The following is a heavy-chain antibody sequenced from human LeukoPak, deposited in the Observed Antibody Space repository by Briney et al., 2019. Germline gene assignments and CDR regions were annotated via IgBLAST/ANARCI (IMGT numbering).Heavy chain of an antibody. CDR2: ISAYDGNT. CDR1: GYTFTSYS. Sequence: ASVKVSCKASGYTFTSYSISWVRQAPGQGLEWMGWISAYDGNTNYAQKLQGRVTMTTDTSTSTAYMELRSLRSDDTAVYYCAREGDCSGGSCYWETDYWGQGTLVTVSS. V-gene: IGHV1-18*01. J-gene: IGHJ4*02. D-gene: IGHD2-15*01. CDR3: AREGDCSGGSCYWETDY.